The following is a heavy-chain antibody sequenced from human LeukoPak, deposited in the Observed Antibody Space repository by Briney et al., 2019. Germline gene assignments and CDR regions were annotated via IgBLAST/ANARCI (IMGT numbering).Heavy chain of an antibody. CDR1: GFTVSTNY. D-gene: IGHD5-18*01. Sequence: GGSLRLSCAASGFTVSTNYMNWVRQAPGKGLEWVSVVYMGGTTYYADSVKGRFTISRDITKNTIYLQMNNLRAEDTAVYYCARGLLRDGYTYSYSFDYWGQGTLVTVSS. V-gene: IGHV3-66*01. CDR2: VYMGGTT. J-gene: IGHJ4*02. CDR3: ARGLLRDGYTYSYSFDY.